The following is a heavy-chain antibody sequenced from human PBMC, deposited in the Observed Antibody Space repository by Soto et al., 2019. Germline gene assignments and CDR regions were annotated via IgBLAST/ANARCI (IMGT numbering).Heavy chain of an antibody. CDR2: IKKDGSEK. CDR1: GFSFSDYW. Sequence: GGSLRLSCVASGFSFSDYWMSWIRQAPGKGLEWVANIKKDGSEKYYVGSVKGRFIVSRDNARNSLYLQMNSLRVEDSAVYYCARDGIGGDWNTDFWGQGTLVTVSS. CDR3: ARDGIGGDWNTDF. D-gene: IGHD2-21*02. V-gene: IGHV3-7*01. J-gene: IGHJ4*02.